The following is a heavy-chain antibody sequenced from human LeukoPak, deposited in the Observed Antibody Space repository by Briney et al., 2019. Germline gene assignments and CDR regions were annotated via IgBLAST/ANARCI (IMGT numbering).Heavy chain of an antibody. V-gene: IGHV3-21*01. D-gene: IGHD3-10*01. CDR1: GFTFSSYS. CDR3: ASINMVRWD. J-gene: IGHJ4*02. CDR2: ISSSSSYI. Sequence: GGSLRLSCAASGFTFSSYSMNWVRQAPGKGLEWVSSISSSSSYIDYADSVKGRFTISRDNAKNSLYLQMNSLRAEDTAVYYCASINMVRWDWGQGTLVTVSS.